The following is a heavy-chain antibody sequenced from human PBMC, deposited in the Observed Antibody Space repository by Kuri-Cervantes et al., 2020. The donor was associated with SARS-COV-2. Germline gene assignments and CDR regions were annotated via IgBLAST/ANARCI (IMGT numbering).Heavy chain of an antibody. D-gene: IGHD2-21*01. V-gene: IGHV3-7*01. Sequence: GESLKISCTASGFSISYRAYWMTWVRQTPGKGLEWVANIKHDGSERFYVDSVKGRFTISRDNAKNSLSPQMNSLRAEDTAVYYCAREALYCGGDCYSRGLGWFDPWGQGTLVTVSS. CDR1: GFSISYRAYW. J-gene: IGHJ5*02. CDR2: IKHDGSER. CDR3: AREALYCGGDCYSRGLGWFDP.